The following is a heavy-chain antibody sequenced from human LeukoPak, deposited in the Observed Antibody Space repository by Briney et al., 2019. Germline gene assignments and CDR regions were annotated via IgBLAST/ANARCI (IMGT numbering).Heavy chain of an antibody. CDR3: ARRRTTVTTLYAFDI. D-gene: IGHD4-11*01. V-gene: IGHV4-39*01. CDR2: IYYGGST. Sequence: SETLSLTCTVSGGSISSSSYYWGWIRQPPGKGLEWIGSIYYGGSTYYNPSLKTRVTISVDTSKNQFSLKLSSVTAADTAVYYCARRRTTVTTLYAFDIWGQGTMVTVSS. J-gene: IGHJ3*02. CDR1: GGSISSSSYY.